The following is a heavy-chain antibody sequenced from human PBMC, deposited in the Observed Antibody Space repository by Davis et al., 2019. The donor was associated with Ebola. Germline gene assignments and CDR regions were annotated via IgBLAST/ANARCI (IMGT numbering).Heavy chain of an antibody. CDR1: GFTFRHYA. CDR3: AKGYWGQDNSKPFDS. V-gene: IGHV3-23*01. Sequence: GESLKISCAASGFTFRHYAMTWVRQAPGKGLEWVSGISTSGGSTYYADSVQGRFTISRDNSKNTVFLQMKSLRAEVSALYYCAKGYWGQDNSKPFDSWGQGTRVTVSS. D-gene: IGHD4-11*01. CDR2: ISTSGGST. J-gene: IGHJ4*02.